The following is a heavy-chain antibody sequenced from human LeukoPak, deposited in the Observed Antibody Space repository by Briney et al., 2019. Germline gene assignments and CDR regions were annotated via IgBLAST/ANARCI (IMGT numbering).Heavy chain of an antibody. CDR2: IIPIFGTA. Sequence: SVKVSCKASGGTFSSYAIGWVRQAPGQGLEWMGGIIPIFGTANYAQKFQSRVTITADESTSTAYMELSSLRSEDTAVYYCARGPYDFWSGYYVGNYFDYWGQGTLVTVSS. J-gene: IGHJ4*02. V-gene: IGHV1-69*13. CDR1: GGTFSSYA. D-gene: IGHD3-3*01. CDR3: ARGPYDFWSGYYVGNYFDY.